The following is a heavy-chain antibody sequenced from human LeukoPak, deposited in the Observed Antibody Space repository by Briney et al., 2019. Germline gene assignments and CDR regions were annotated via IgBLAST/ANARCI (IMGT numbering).Heavy chain of an antibody. CDR2: IYYSGST. Sequence: SETLSLTCAVSGGSISDYYWSWIRQPPGKGLEWIGYIYYSGSTNYNPSLKSRVTISINTSKNQFSLKLTSVTAADTAAYYCARLKRRNFDYWGQGTLVTVSS. V-gene: IGHV4-59*08. J-gene: IGHJ4*02. D-gene: IGHD1-1*01. CDR1: GGSISDYY. CDR3: ARLKRRNFDY.